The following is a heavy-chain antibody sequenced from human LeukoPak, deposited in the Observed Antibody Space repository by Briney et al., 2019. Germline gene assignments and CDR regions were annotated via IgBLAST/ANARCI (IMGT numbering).Heavy chain of an antibody. Sequence: SQTLSLTCAISGDTVSNKRSAWNWIRQSPSRGLEWLGRTYYRSKWYNDYAVSVKSRITINPDTSKNQFSLQLNSVSPEDTAVYYCARAVGVVAAETDYWGQGTLVTVSS. CDR2: TYYRSKWYN. CDR1: GDTVSNKRSA. D-gene: IGHD2-15*01. J-gene: IGHJ4*02. CDR3: ARAVGVVAAETDY. V-gene: IGHV6-1*01.